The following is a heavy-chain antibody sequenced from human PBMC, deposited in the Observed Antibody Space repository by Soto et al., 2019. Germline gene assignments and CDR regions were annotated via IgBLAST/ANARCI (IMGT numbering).Heavy chain of an antibody. D-gene: IGHD4-17*01. CDR3: ARDFDYGDYNLDY. CDR1: GGTFSSYT. CDR2: IIPILGIA. J-gene: IGHJ4*02. V-gene: IGHV1-69*04. Sequence: ASVKVSCKASGGTFSSYTISWVRQAPGQGLEWMGRIIPILGIANYAQKFQGRVTITADKSTSTAYMELSSLRSEDTAVYYCARDFDYGDYNLDYWGQGTLVTVSS.